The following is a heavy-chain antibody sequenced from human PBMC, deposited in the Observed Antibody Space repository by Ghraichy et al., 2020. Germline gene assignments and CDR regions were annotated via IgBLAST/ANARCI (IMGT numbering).Heavy chain of an antibody. CDR3: ARPHVLLWFGESRSWFDP. V-gene: IGHV4-39*01. J-gene: IGHJ5*02. CDR2: IYYSGST. CDR1: GGSISSSSYY. D-gene: IGHD3-10*01. Sequence: SETLSLTCTVSGGSISSSSYYWGWIRQPPGKGLEWIGSIYYSGSTYYNPSLKSRVTISVDTSKNQFSLKLSSVTAADTAVYYCARPHVLLWFGESRSWFDPWGQGTLVTVSS.